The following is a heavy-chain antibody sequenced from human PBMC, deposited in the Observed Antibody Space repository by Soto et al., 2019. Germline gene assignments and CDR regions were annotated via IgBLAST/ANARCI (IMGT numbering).Heavy chain of an antibody. Sequence: GESLKIACKGSGYTFTNYCIGWVLQMPGKGLEWMGIIYPGDSDTRYSPSFQGQVTISADKSISTAFLQWSSLKASDTAMYYCARSGRAIFGWFDPWGQGTLVTVSS. CDR1: GYTFTNYC. CDR2: IYPGDSDT. V-gene: IGHV5-51*01. CDR3: ARSGRAIFGWFDP. D-gene: IGHD3-3*01. J-gene: IGHJ5*02.